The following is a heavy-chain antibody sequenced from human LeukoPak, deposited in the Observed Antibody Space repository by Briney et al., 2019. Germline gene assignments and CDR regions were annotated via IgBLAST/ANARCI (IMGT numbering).Heavy chain of an antibody. J-gene: IGHJ4*02. CDR1: GFTFSSYS. Sequence: GGSLRLSCAASGFTFSSYSMSWVRQAPGKGLEWVSSISGSGGRIDYADSVKGRFTISRDNSKNTLSLQMNSLTAEDTAVYYCAKNPRLEGWIYFDSWSQGILVTVSS. D-gene: IGHD1-1*01. V-gene: IGHV3-23*01. CDR2: ISGSGGRI. CDR3: AKNPRLEGWIYFDS.